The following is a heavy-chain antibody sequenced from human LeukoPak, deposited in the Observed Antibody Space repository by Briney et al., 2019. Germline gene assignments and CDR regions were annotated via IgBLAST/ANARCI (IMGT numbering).Heavy chain of an antibody. Sequence: GGSLRLSCAARGFTFSDYSMNWVRQAPGKGLEWVSVIYSSGSTYYADSVKGRFTISRGSSNNTLHLQMNSLRDEDTAIYYCARGGGAFCGGDCRRTFDYWGQGVLVTVSS. CDR3: ARGGGAFCGGDCRRTFDY. V-gene: IGHV3-53*01. J-gene: IGHJ4*02. CDR1: GFTFSDYS. D-gene: IGHD2-21*02. CDR2: IYSSGST.